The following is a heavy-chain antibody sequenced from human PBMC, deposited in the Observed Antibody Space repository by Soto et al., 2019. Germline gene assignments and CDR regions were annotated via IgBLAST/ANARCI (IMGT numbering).Heavy chain of an antibody. Sequence: GASVKVSCKASGYTFTSYGISWVRQAPGQGLEWMGWISAYNGNTNYAQKLQGRVTMTTDTSTSTAYMELRSLRSDDTAVYYCARAPSQYYDFWSGRFCNFDYWVQGTLVTGSS. CDR1: GYTFTSYG. J-gene: IGHJ4*02. D-gene: IGHD3-3*01. CDR2: ISAYNGNT. V-gene: IGHV1-18*01. CDR3: ARAPSQYYDFWSGRFCNFDY.